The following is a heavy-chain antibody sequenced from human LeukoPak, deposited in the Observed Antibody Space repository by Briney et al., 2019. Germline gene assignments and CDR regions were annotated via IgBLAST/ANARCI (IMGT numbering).Heavy chain of an antibody. V-gene: IGHV4-4*09. CDR1: GGSISSYY. CDR2: IYTSGST. J-gene: IGHJ5*02. D-gene: IGHD2-21*01. CDR3: ARLNSPNWFDP. Sequence: SETLSLTCTVSGGSISSYYWSWIRQPPGKGLEWIGYIYTSGSTNYNPSLKSRVTISVDTSKNQFSLKLSSVTAADTTVYYCARLNSPNWFDPWGQGTLVTVSS.